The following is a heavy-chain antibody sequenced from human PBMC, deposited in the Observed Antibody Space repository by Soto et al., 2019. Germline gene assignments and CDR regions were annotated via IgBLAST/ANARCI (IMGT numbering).Heavy chain of an antibody. Sequence: SETLSLTCTVSGGSISSCYYYWIRHPPEQGLEWIGYIYYSGSTYYNPSLKSRVTISVDTSKNQFSLKLSSVTAADTAVYYCARSCSSTSCYRAYYYYGMDVWGQGTTVTVSS. D-gene: IGHD2-2*01. CDR1: GGSISSCY. J-gene: IGHJ6*02. CDR2: IYYSGST. V-gene: IGHV4-59*06. CDR3: ARSCSSTSCYRAYYYYGMDV.